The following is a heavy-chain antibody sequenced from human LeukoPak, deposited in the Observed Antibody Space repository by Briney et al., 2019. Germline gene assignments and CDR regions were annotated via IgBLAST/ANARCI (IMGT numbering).Heavy chain of an antibody. CDR3: ARVDTVMADYFDL. CDR1: GFTVSTNC. Sequence: GGSLRLSCAASGFTVSTNCMTWVREAPGKGLEWVSTIYSGGTTYYADSVMGRFTISRHNSRNTLYLQMNSLRAEDTAVYYCARVDTVMADYFDLWGQGTLVTVSS. CDR2: IYSGGTT. V-gene: IGHV3-53*04. D-gene: IGHD5-18*01. J-gene: IGHJ4*02.